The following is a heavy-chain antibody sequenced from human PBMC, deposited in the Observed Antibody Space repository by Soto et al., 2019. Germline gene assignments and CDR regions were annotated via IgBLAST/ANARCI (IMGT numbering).Heavy chain of an antibody. J-gene: IGHJ6*03. Sequence: SETLSLTCTVSGGSITNYYWSWIRQPPGKGLEWIGYIYYSGSTNYNPSLESRVTISVDTSKNQFSLRLTSVTAADTAVYYCARQGSLIRGTYYYFYYMGVWGTGTTVTVSS. V-gene: IGHV4-59*08. CDR1: GGSITNYY. CDR2: IYYSGST. D-gene: IGHD3-10*01. CDR3: ARQGSLIRGTYYYFYYMGV.